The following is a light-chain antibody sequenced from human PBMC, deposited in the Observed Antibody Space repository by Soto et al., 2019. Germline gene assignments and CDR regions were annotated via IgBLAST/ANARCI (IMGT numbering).Light chain of an antibody. Sequence: QAVVTQPPSLSGTPGQRGTISCSGSNFNVKNNYVYWYQQFAGTAPKLLIYSNNRRPSGVPDRFSGSKSGSSASLAISGLRPEDEADYYCASWDDSLSETVFGGGTQLTVL. CDR3: ASWDDSLSETV. J-gene: IGLJ7*01. CDR1: NFNVKNNY. CDR2: SNN. V-gene: IGLV1-47*01.